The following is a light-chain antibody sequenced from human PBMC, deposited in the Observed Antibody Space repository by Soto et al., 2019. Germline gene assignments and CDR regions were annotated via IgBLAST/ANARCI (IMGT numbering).Light chain of an antibody. CDR2: GAS. V-gene: IGKV3-20*01. J-gene: IGKJ4*01. CDR3: QQHGSSPPEIT. CDR1: QSVSSSY. Sequence: EIVLTQSPGTLSLSPGERATLSCRASQSVSSSYLAWYQQKPGQAPRLLIYGASSRATGIPDRFSGSGSGTDVTLTSSRLEPEDCAVEYWQQHGSSPPEITVGGGTKVEIK.